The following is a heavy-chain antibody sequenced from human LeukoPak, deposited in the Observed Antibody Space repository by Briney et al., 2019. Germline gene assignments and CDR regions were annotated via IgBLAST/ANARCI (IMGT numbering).Heavy chain of an antibody. CDR3: ARSPSIVGATTLDY. V-gene: IGHV3-30*04. Sequence: GGSLRLSCAASGFTFSSYAMHWVRQAPGKGLEWVAVISYDGSNKYYADSVKGRFTISRDNSKNTLYLQMNSLRAEDTAVYYCARSPSIVGATTLDYWGQGTLVTVSS. D-gene: IGHD1-26*01. CDR1: GFTFSSYA. J-gene: IGHJ4*02. CDR2: ISYDGSNK.